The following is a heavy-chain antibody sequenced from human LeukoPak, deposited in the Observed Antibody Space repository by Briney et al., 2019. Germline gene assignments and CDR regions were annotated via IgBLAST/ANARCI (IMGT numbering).Heavy chain of an antibody. D-gene: IGHD6-6*01. Sequence: SETLSLTCTVSDYFINTGYYWGWVRQTPGKGLAWIGHIYHGGTTYYNPSLESRVTISLDPSNNQFSLKLSSVTAADTAVYYCARGKGGSSNAFDIWGQGTMVTVSS. J-gene: IGHJ3*02. CDR2: IYHGGTT. CDR3: ARGKGGSSNAFDI. CDR1: DYFINTGYY. V-gene: IGHV4-38-2*02.